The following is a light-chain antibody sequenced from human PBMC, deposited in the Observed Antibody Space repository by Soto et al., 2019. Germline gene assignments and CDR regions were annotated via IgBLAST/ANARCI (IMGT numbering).Light chain of an antibody. J-gene: IGKJ1*01. V-gene: IGKV3-11*01. Sequence: EIVLTQSPATLSLSPGERATLSCRASQSVSSYLAWYQQKPGQAPRLLIYDASNRATGIPARFSGSGSGTDFTLTISSLEPEDSAVYYCQQRSNSWTFGQGTKVDI. CDR3: QQRSNSWT. CDR2: DAS. CDR1: QSVSSY.